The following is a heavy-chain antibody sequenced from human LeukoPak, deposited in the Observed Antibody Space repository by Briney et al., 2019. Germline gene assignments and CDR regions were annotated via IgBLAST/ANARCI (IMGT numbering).Heavy chain of an antibody. Sequence: GGSLRLSCAASGFTFSSYGMHWVRQAPGKGLEWVAVIWYDGSNKYYADSVKGRFTISRDNSKNTLYLQMNSLRAEDTAVYYCARPGGEYSSSWYSVSWPFHYGMDVWGQGTTVTVSS. D-gene: IGHD6-13*01. CDR2: IWYDGSNK. CDR3: ARPGGEYSSSWYSVSWPFHYGMDV. J-gene: IGHJ6*02. V-gene: IGHV3-33*01. CDR1: GFTFSSYG.